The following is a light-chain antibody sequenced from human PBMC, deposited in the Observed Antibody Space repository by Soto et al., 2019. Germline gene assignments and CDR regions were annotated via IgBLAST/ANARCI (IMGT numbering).Light chain of an antibody. Sequence: DIQMTQSPSSLSASVGDRVTITCRASQRISSYLNWYQQKPGKAPKLLIYAASSLQSGVPSRFSGSGSGTDFTLTIISLQPEDFTTYYCQQSYSTLWTFGQGTKVEIK. CDR1: QRISSY. CDR2: AAS. CDR3: QQSYSTLWT. J-gene: IGKJ1*01. V-gene: IGKV1-39*01.